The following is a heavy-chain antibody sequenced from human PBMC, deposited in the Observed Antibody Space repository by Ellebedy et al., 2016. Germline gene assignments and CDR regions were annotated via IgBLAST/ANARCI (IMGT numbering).Heavy chain of an antibody. CDR2: ISTYIGNT. J-gene: IGHJ4*02. Sequence: ASVKVSXXASGYNFNSHSISWVRQAPGQGLEWMGWISTYIGNTNYTQKVQGRVSLTTDTSTSTAYMELRSLTSDDTAVYYCGRDSLGYTSLTDYWGQGTLVIVSS. CDR1: GYNFNSHS. D-gene: IGHD3-16*02. V-gene: IGHV1-18*01. CDR3: GRDSLGYTSLTDY.